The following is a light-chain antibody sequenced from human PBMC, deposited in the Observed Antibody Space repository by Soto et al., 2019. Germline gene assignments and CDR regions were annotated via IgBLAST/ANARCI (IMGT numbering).Light chain of an antibody. V-gene: IGLV2-14*01. CDR2: DVS. CDR3: SSYRISSTEYV. J-gene: IGLJ1*01. Sequence: QSALTQPASVSGSPGQSITIPCTGTSSDVGGYNYVSWYQQHPGKAPELMIYDVSNRPSGVSNRFSGSKSGNTAYLTISGLQAEDEADYYCSSYRISSTEYVFGTGTKLTVL. CDR1: SSDVGGYNY.